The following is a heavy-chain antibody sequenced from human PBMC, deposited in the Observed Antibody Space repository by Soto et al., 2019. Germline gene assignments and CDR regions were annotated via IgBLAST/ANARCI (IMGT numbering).Heavy chain of an antibody. CDR1: GYSFTSYW. J-gene: IGHJ5*02. Sequence: GESLKISCKGSGYSFTSYWISWVRQMPGKGLEWMGRIDPSDSYTNYSPSFQGHVTISADKSISTAYLQWSSLKASDTAMYYCARHPLARYGIRDNWFDPWGQGTLVTVSS. CDR2: IDPSDSYT. CDR3: ARHPLARYGIRDNWFDP. D-gene: IGHD5-18*01. V-gene: IGHV5-10-1*01.